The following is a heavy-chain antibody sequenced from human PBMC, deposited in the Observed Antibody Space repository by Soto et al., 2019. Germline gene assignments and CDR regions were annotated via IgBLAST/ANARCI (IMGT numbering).Heavy chain of an antibody. CDR1: GGSFSGYY. J-gene: IGHJ3*02. CDR3: ARRIPYYDFWSGYYPGAFDI. D-gene: IGHD3-3*01. CDR2: INHSVST. Sequence: PSETLSLTCAVYGGSFSGYYWSWIRQPPGKGLEWIGEINHSVSTNYNPSLKSRVTISVDTSKNQFSLKLSSVTAADTAVYYCARRIPYYDFWSGYYPGAFDIWGQGTMVTVSS. V-gene: IGHV4-34*01.